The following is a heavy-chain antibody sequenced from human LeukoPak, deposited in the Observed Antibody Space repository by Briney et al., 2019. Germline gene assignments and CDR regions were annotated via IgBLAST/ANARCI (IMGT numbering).Heavy chain of an antibody. J-gene: IGHJ5*02. CDR2: INPNSGGT. CDR3: AAYPYYYGSGSSEWFDP. D-gene: IGHD3-10*01. V-gene: IGHV1-2*02. Sequence: GASVKVSCTAAGYTFTGYYMHWVRQAPGQGLEWMGWINPNSGGTNYAQKFQGRVTMTRDTAISTAYMELSRLRSDDTAVYYCAAYPYYYGSGSSEWFDPWGQGTLVTVSS. CDR1: GYTFTGYY.